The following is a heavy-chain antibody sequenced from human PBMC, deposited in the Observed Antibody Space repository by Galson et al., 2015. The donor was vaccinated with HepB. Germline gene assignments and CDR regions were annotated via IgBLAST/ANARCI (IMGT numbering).Heavy chain of an antibody. Sequence: QSGAEVKKPGESLRISCRGSGYSFTSYWISWVRQMPGKGLEWMGRIDPSDSYTNYSPSFQGHVTISADKSISTAYLQWSSLKASDTAMYYCARAGSTHTIFGVVPFDYWGQGTLVTVSS. V-gene: IGHV5-10-1*01. CDR1: GYSFTSYW. D-gene: IGHD3-3*01. CDR2: IDPSDSYT. CDR3: ARAGSTHTIFGVVPFDY. J-gene: IGHJ4*02.